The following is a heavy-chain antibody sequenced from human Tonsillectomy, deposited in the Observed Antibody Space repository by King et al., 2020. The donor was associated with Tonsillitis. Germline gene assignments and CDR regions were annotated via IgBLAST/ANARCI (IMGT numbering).Heavy chain of an antibody. Sequence: VQLVESGGGLVQPGGSLRLSCAASGFTVSSNYMSWVRQAPGKGLEWVSVIYSGGSTYYSDSVKGRFTISRDNSKNTLYLQMNSLRAEDTAVYYCAIGYYDSSGHFDYWGQGTLVTVSS. D-gene: IGHD3-22*01. V-gene: IGHV3-66*01. CDR2: IYSGGST. J-gene: IGHJ4*02. CDR1: GFTVSSNY. CDR3: AIGYYDSSGHFDY.